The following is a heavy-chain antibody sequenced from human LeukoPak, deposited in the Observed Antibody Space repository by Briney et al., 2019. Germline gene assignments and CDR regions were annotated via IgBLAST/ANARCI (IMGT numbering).Heavy chain of an antibody. J-gene: IGHJ4*02. Sequence: SVKVSCKASGGTFSSYAISWVRQAPGQGLEWMGRIIPILGIANYAQKFQGRVTITADKSTSTAYMELSSLRSEDTAVYYRAIGYGSGSYTFDYWGQGTLVTVSS. V-gene: IGHV1-69*04. CDR3: AIGYGSGSYTFDY. CDR1: GGTFSSYA. D-gene: IGHD3-10*01. CDR2: IIPILGIA.